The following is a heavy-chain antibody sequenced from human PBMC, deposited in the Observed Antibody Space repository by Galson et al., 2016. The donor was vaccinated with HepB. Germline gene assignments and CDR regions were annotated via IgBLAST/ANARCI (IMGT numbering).Heavy chain of an antibody. CDR3: ATRGEKYSFGYIDY. CDR1: GSTFSSYP. D-gene: IGHD3-16*01. J-gene: IGHJ4*02. Sequence: SLRLSCAASGSTFSSYPMHWVRQAPGKGLEWVAVISSDGTNKYYADSVKGRFTISRDNSKNILYLQMNSPRPEDTAVYYWATRGEKYSFGYIDYWGQGTLVTVSS. V-gene: IGHV3-30*04. CDR2: ISSDGTNK.